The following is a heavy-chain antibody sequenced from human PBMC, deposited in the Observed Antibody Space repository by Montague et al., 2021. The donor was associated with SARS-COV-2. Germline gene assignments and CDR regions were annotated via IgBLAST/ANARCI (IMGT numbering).Heavy chain of an antibody. CDR1: GFTFRSYT. CDR2: ISSSSSSI. J-gene: IGHJ4*02. Sequence: SLRLSCAASGFTFRSYTMNWVRQSPGMGLEWVSFISSSSSSIYYADSLKGRFTISRDNAKNSLHLQMNSLRVEDTAVYYCVRGGACSGGKCNGGARDWGQGTLVTVSS. CDR3: VRGGACSGGKCNGGARD. D-gene: IGHD2-15*01. V-gene: IGHV3-21*01.